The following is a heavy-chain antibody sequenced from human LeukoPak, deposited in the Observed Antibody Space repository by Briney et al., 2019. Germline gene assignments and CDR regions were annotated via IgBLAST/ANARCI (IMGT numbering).Heavy chain of an antibody. V-gene: IGHV4-34*01. CDR2: INHSGST. CDR3: ARGAAKRWFDP. J-gene: IGHJ5*02. D-gene: IGHD6-25*01. CDR1: GGSFSGYY. Sequence: SETLSLTCAVYGGSFSGYYWSWIRQPPVKGLEWIGEINHSGSTNYNPSLKSRVTISVDTSKNQFSLKLSSVTAADTAVYYCARGAAKRWFDPWGQGTLVTVSS.